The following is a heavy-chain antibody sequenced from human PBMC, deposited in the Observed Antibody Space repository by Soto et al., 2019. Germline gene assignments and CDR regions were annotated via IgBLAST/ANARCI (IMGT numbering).Heavy chain of an antibody. D-gene: IGHD1-7*01. CDR1: GFTFDDYA. Sequence: GGSLRLSCAASGFTFDDYAMHWVRQAPGKGLEWVSGISWNSGSIGYADSVKGRFTISRDNAKNSLYLQMNSLRAEDTALYYCAKDKLELLSNAFDIWGQGTMVTVSS. CDR2: ISWNSGSI. J-gene: IGHJ3*02. CDR3: AKDKLELLSNAFDI. V-gene: IGHV3-9*01.